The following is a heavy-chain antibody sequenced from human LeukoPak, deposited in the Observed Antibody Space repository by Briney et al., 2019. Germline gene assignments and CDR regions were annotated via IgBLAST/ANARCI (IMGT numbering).Heavy chain of an antibody. CDR3: ARGYGDLDY. V-gene: IGHV3-74*01. Sequence: GGSLTLSCAASGFTFSSTWMHWVRQAPGKGLVWVSRINSDGSSTSYADSVKRRFTISRDNAKNTLYLQMNSLRAEDTAVYYCARGYGDLDYWGQGTLVTVSS. CDR1: GFTFSSTW. J-gene: IGHJ4*02. D-gene: IGHD4-17*01. CDR2: INSDGSST.